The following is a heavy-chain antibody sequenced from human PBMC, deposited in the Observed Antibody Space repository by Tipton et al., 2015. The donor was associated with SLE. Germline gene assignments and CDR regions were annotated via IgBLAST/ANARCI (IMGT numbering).Heavy chain of an antibody. CDR1: GLKFGFYG. Sequence: GSLRLSCAASGLKFGFYGMHWVRQSPGKGLEWVAFIRYDGNNKYYADSVKGRFTISRDNSKNTLYLQMKSLRAEDTAVYYCARHDDSSGYSYWGQGTLVTVSS. D-gene: IGHD3-22*01. CDR3: ARHDDSSGYSY. V-gene: IGHV3-30*02. J-gene: IGHJ4*02. CDR2: IRYDGNNK.